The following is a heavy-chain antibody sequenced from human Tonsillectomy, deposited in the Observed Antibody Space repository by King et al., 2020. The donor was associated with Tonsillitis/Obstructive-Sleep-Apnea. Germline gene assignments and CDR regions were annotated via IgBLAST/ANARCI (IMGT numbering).Heavy chain of an antibody. Sequence: VQLVESGGGVVQPGRSLRLSCEASGFTFSSYGMHWVRQAPGKGLEWVAVISFDGSNKYYGDSVKGRFTISRDNSKNTLYLQMNSLRAEDTAVYYCAKVIDERINYAPGTGYYGMDVWGQGTTVTVSS. CDR1: GFTFSSYG. J-gene: IGHJ6*02. V-gene: IGHV3-30*18. D-gene: IGHD2-2*01. CDR2: ISFDGSNK. CDR3: AKVIDERINYAPGTGYYGMDV.